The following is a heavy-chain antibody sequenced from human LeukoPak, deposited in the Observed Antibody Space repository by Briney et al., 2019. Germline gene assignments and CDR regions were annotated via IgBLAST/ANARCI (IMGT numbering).Heavy chain of an antibody. V-gene: IGHV4-59*01. CDR3: ARGGEGCSSTSCYPYYYYYGMDV. CDR1: GGSISSYY. Sequence: SETLSLTCTVSGGSISSYYWSWIRQPPGKGLEWIGYIYYSGSTNYNPSLKSRVTISVDTYKNQFSLQLSSVTAADTAVYYCARGGEGCSSTSCYPYYYYYGMDVWGKGTTVTVSS. J-gene: IGHJ6*04. CDR2: IYYSGST. D-gene: IGHD2-2*01.